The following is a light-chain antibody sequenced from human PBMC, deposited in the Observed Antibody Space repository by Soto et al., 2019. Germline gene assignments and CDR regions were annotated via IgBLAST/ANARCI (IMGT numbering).Light chain of an antibody. V-gene: IGKV3-20*01. CDR2: GAS. Sequence: EIVLTQSPGTLSLSPGERATLSCRASQSVSSNYLAWYQQKPGQAPRLLIYGASSRATGIPDRFSGRGSGTDFTLTISRLEPEDFAVYYCQQYGSSPYTFGQGARLDIK. CDR1: QSVSSNY. J-gene: IGKJ2*01. CDR3: QQYGSSPYT.